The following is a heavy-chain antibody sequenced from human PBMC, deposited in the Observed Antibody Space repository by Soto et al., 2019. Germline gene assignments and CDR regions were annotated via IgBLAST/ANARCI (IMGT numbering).Heavy chain of an antibody. J-gene: IGHJ6*02. CDR3: ARELIAVAGTAYYYYGMDV. D-gene: IGHD6-19*01. Sequence: PSETLSLTCAVYGGSFGGYYWSWIRQPPGKGLEWIGEINHSGSTNYNPSLKSRVTISVDTSKNQSSLKLSSVTAADTAVYYCARELIAVAGTAYYYYGMDVWGQGTTVTVSS. CDR2: INHSGST. V-gene: IGHV4-34*01. CDR1: GGSFGGYY.